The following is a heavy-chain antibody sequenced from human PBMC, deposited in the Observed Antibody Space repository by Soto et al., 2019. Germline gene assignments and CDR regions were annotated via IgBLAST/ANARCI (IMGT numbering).Heavy chain of an antibody. J-gene: IGHJ4*02. CDR2: IIPIFGTA. CDR1: GGTFSSYA. V-gene: IGHV1-69*13. Sequence: ASVKVSCKASGGTFSSYAISWVRQAPGQGLEWMGGIIPIFGTANYAQKFQGRVTITADESTSTAYMELSSLRSEDTAVYYCAHYDSSGYYYVYWGQGTLVTVSS. CDR3: AHYDSSGYYYVY. D-gene: IGHD3-22*01.